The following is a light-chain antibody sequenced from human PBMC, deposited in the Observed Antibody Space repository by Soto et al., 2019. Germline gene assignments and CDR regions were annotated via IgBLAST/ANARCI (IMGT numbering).Light chain of an antibody. J-gene: IGKJ1*01. CDR2: GAS. CDR1: QSVSSTL. CDR3: QHYGDSSWT. Sequence: ELVLTQSPVALSLSSGERATLSCRASQSVSSTLLTWYQQKPGQAPRLLIYGASSRATGIPDRFSGSGSGTDFTLTISRVEPEDFAVYFCQHYGDSSWTFGQGSRVEIK. V-gene: IGKV3-20*01.